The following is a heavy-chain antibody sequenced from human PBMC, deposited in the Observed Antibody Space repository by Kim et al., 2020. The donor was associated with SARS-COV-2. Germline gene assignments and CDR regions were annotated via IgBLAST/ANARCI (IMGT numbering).Heavy chain of an antibody. V-gene: IGHV3-9*01. J-gene: IGHJ4*02. CDR1: GFTFDDYA. D-gene: IGHD3-22*01. CDR2: ISWNSGSI. CDR3: AKETRPPYDSSGYAIDY. Sequence: GGSLRLSCAASGFTFDDYAMHWVRQAPGKGLEWVSGISWNSGSIGYADSVKGRFTISRDNAKNSLYLQMNSLRAEDTALYYCAKETRPPYDSSGYAIDYWGQGTLVTVSS.